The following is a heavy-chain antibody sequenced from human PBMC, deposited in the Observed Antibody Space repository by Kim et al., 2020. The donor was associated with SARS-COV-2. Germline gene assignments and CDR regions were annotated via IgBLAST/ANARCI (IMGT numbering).Heavy chain of an antibody. V-gene: IGHV1-69*13. CDR1: GGTFSSYA. CDR3: ARERVPVATRYYYYYGMDV. D-gene: IGHD5-12*01. J-gene: IGHJ6*02. CDR2: IIPIFGTA. Sequence: SVKVSCKASGGTFSSYAISWVRQAPGQGLEWMGGIIPIFGTANYAQKFQGRVTITADESTSTAYMELSSLRSEDTAVYYCARERVPVATRYYYYYGMDVWGQGTTVTVSS.